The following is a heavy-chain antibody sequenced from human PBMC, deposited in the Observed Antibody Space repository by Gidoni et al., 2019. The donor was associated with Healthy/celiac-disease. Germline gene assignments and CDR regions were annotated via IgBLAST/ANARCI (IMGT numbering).Heavy chain of an antibody. CDR3: ARVSKTVVSNSYYYGMDV. CDR1: GGYFSGYY. D-gene: IGHD2-2*01. CDR2: INHSGST. Sequence: QVQLQQWGAGLLKPSETLSLTCAVYGGYFSGYYWSWIRQPPGKGLEWIGEINHSGSTHYNPSLKSRVTISVDTSKNQFSLKLSSVTAADTAVYYCARVSKTVVSNSYYYGMDVWGQVTTVTVSS. J-gene: IGHJ6*02. V-gene: IGHV4-34*01.